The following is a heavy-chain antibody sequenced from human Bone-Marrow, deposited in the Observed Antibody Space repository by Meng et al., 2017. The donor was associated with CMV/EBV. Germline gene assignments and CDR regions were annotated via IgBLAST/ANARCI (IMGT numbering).Heavy chain of an antibody. CDR2: FYYTGTT. V-gene: IGHV4-59*12. J-gene: IGHJ4*02. CDR3: ARYSSSSGRLDY. D-gene: IGHD6-6*01. CDR1: GGSISTSY. Sequence: SETLSLTCTVPGGSISTSYWSWIRQPPGKGLEWIGYFYYTGTTNYNPSLKSRVTISVDSSKNQFSLKLSSVTAADTAVYYCARYSSSSGRLDYWGQGTLVTVSS.